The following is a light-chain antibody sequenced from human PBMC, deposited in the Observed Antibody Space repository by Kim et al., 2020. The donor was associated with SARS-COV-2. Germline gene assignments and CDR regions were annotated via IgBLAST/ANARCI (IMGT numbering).Light chain of an antibody. V-gene: IGKV3-11*01. CDR2: DAS. CDR3: QQRSNWPPGYT. CDR1: QSVSSY. J-gene: IGKJ2*01. Sequence: PGARATLPCRASQSVSSYLAWYQQKPGQAPRLLIYDASNRATGIPARFSGSGSGTDFTLTISSLEPEDFAVYYCQQRSNWPPGYTFGQGTKLEIK.